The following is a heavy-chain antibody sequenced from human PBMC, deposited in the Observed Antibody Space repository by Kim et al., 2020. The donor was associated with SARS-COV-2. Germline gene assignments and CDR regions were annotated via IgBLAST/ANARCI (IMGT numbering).Heavy chain of an antibody. D-gene: IGHD2-15*01. J-gene: IGHJ4*02. V-gene: IGHV1-18*01. Sequence: ASVKVSCKTSGYIFTNYGINWVRQAPGQGPEWMGWISVYNGDTKYAQKFQGRVAITADTSTSTVSMELRSLTSDDTALYYCARDRGYCNAGTCNPWHCDYWGQGTLVTVSA. CDR2: ISVYNGDT. CDR1: GYIFTNYG. CDR3: ARDRGYCNAGTCNPWHCDY.